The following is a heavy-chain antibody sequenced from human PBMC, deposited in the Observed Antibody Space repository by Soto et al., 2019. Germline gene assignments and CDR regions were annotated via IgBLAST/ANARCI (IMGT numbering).Heavy chain of an antibody. V-gene: IGHV3-21*01. J-gene: IGHJ6*02. Sequence: EVQLVESGGGLVKPGGSLRLSCAASGFTFSPYSMNWVRQAPGKGLEWVSSISSSSSYIYYADSVKGRFTISRDNAKNSLYLQMNRLRAEDTAVYYCARDPEGLTHYSYYGMDVWGQGNTVTVSS. CDR3: ARDPEGLTHYSYYGMDV. CDR2: ISSSSSYI. D-gene: IGHD6-19*01. CDR1: GFTFSPYS.